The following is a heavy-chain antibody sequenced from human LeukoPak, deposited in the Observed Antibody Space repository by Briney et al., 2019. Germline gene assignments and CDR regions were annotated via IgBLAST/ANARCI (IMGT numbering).Heavy chain of an antibody. CDR3: ARDATPIRGYSSRYFDY. CDR1: GGSISSGGYY. V-gene: IGHV4-31*03. Sequence: PSETLSLICTVSGGSISSGGYYWSWIRQHPGKGLEWIGYIYYSGSTYYNPSLKSRVTISVDTSKNQFSLKLSSVTAADTAVYYCARDATPIRGYSSRYFDYWGRGTLVTVSS. D-gene: IGHD5-18*01. CDR2: IYYSGST. J-gene: IGHJ4*02.